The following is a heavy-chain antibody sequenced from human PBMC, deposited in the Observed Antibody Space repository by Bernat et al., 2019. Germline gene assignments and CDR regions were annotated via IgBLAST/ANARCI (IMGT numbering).Heavy chain of an antibody. CDR2: IYSGGST. Sequence: EVQLVESGGGLIQPGGSLRLSCAASGFTVSSNYMSWVRQAPGKGLEWVSVIYSGGSTYYAATVKGRFTISRDNSKNTLYLQMNSLRAEDTAVYYCAAGTYYYDSSGFSEPSLDYWGQGTLVTVSS. V-gene: IGHV3-53*01. J-gene: IGHJ4*02. CDR1: GFTVSSNY. CDR3: AAGTYYYDSSGFSEPSLDY. D-gene: IGHD3-22*01.